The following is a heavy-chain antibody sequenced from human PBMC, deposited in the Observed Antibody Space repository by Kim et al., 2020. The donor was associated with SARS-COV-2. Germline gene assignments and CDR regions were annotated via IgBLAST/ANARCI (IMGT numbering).Heavy chain of an antibody. Sequence: SETLSLTCAVYGGSFSGYYWSWIRQPPGKGLEWIGEINHSGSTNYNPSLKSRVTISVDTSKNQFSLKLSSVTAADTAVYYCARALCSSTSCYPGRDWGQG. J-gene: IGHJ1*01. CDR3: ARALCSSTSCYPGRD. CDR2: INHSGST. V-gene: IGHV4-34*01. D-gene: IGHD2-2*01. CDR1: GGSFSGYY.